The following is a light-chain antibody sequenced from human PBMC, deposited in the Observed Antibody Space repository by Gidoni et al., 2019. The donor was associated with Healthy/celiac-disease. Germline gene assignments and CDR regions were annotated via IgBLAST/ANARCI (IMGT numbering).Light chain of an antibody. CDR2: DAS. CDR1: HDISNY. Sequence: DIQMTQSPSSLSASVGDRVTITCQASHDISNYLNWYQQKPGKAPKLLIYDASNLETGVPSRFSGSGSGTDFTFTISSLQPEDIATYYCQQYDNLLSITFXXXTRLEIK. CDR3: QQYDNLLSIT. J-gene: IGKJ5*01. V-gene: IGKV1-33*01.